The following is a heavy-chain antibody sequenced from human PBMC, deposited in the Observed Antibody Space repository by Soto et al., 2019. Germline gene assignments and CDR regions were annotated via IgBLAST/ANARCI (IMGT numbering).Heavy chain of an antibody. CDR1: GFDFSSYG. Sequence: QVQLVESGGGVVQPGRSLRLSCVASGFDFSSYGMHWVRQAPGKGLEWVADIWYHGYEKYYADSVRGRFTISRDNSKSTLWLEINSLRAEDTGVYYCAKDGPYSSTTGTDIVGMDVWGQGTTVTVSS. D-gene: IGHD1-1*01. CDR3: AKDGPYSSTTGTDIVGMDV. CDR2: IWYHGYEK. V-gene: IGHV3-33*06. J-gene: IGHJ6*02.